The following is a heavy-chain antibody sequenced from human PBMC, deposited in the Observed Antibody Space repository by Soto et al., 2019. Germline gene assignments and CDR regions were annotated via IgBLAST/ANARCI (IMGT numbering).Heavy chain of an antibody. CDR2: ISSYNGNT. J-gene: IGHJ6*02. V-gene: IGHV1-18*01. CDR1: GYTFTSYG. CDR3: ARGGYCSSTSCYRYYYYYGMDV. D-gene: IGHD2-2*01. Sequence: QVQLVQSGAEVKKPGASVKVSCKASGYTFTSYGISWVRQAPGQGLEWMGWISSYNGNTNYAQKLQGRVTMTTDTSTSTADMELRSLRSDDTAVYYCARGGYCSSTSCYRYYYYYGMDVWGQGTTVTVSS.